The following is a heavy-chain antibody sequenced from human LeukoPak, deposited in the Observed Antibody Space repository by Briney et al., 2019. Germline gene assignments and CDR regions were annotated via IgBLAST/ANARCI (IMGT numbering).Heavy chain of an antibody. Sequence: GGSLRLSCAASGFTFSSYAMHWVRQAPGKGLEWVAVISYDGSNKYYADSVEGRFTISRDNSKNTLYLQMNSLRAEDTAVYYCARDPYIVVVPAAVDYWGQGTLVTVSS. J-gene: IGHJ4*02. V-gene: IGHV3-30-3*01. CDR2: ISYDGSNK. D-gene: IGHD2-2*01. CDR3: ARDPYIVVVPAAVDY. CDR1: GFTFSSYA.